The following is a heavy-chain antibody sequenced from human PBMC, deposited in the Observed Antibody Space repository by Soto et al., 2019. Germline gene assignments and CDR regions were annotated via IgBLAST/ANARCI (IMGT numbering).Heavy chain of an antibody. CDR2: ISSSSSYI. Sequence: GGSLRLSCAASGFTFSSYSMNWVRQAPGKGLEWVSSISSSSSYIYYADSVKGRFTISRDNAKNSLYLQMNSLRAADTAVYYCARGRAIFGVVITPPFDYWGQGTLVTVSS. V-gene: IGHV3-21*01. CDR1: GFTFSSYS. D-gene: IGHD3-3*01. J-gene: IGHJ4*02. CDR3: ARGRAIFGVVITPPFDY.